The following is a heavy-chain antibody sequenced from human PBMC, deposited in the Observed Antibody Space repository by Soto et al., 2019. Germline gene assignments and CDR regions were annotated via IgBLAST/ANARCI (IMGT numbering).Heavy chain of an antibody. J-gene: IGHJ4*02. CDR2: ISYDGSNK. D-gene: IGHD3-22*01. CDR1: GFTFSSYG. CDR3: AKSDHYYDSSGSFDY. Sequence: QVQLVESGGGVVQPGRSLRLSCAASGFTFSSYGMHWVRQAPGKGLEWVAVISYDGSNKYYADSVKGRFTISRDNSKNTLYLQMISLRAVDTAVYYCAKSDHYYDSSGSFDYWGQGTLVTVSS. V-gene: IGHV3-30*18.